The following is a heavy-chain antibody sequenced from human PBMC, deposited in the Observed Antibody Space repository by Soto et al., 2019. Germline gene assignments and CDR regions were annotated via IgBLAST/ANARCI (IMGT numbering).Heavy chain of an antibody. J-gene: IGHJ4*02. CDR2: IIPILGIA. CDR1: GGTFSSYT. V-gene: IGHV1-69*02. Sequence: QVQLVQSGAEVKKPGSSVKVSCKASGGTFSSYTISWVRQAPGQGLEWMGRIIPILGIANYAQKFQGRVRXTXDXXTSKAYMELSSLRSEDTAVYYCARATGYSSDPFDYWGQGTLVTVSS. CDR3: ARATGYSSDPFDY. D-gene: IGHD6-19*01.